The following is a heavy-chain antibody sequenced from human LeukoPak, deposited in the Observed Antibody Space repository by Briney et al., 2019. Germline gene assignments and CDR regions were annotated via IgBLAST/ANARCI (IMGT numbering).Heavy chain of an antibody. CDR1: GFTFSSHW. D-gene: IGHD3-22*01. CDR3: ARVMYYYHSSGSIAVYYFDY. V-gene: IGHV3-74*01. Sequence: PGGSLRLSCAASGFTFSSHWMHWVRQAPGKGLVWVSRINSDGSTTSYADSVKGRFTISRDNAKNTLYLQMNSLRAGDTAVYYCARVMYYYHSSGSIAVYYFDYWGQGTLVTVSS. J-gene: IGHJ4*02. CDR2: INSDGSTT.